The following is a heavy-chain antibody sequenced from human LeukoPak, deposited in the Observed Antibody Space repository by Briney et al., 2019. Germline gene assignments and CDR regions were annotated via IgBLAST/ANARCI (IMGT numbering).Heavy chain of an antibody. D-gene: IGHD1-1*01. CDR1: GGSFSGYY. V-gene: IGHV4-34*01. Sequence: SETLSLTCAVYGGSFSGYYWSWIRQPPGKGLEWIGEINHSGSTNYNPSLKSRVTISVDTSKNQFSLKLSSVTAADTAVYYCARGHRRWNDPVAVDYRGQGTLVTVSS. CDR2: INHSGST. CDR3: ARGHRRWNDPVAVDY. J-gene: IGHJ4*02.